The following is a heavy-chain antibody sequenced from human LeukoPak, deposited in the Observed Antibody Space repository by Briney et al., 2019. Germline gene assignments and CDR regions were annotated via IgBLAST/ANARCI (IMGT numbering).Heavy chain of an antibody. CDR2: IYTSGST. J-gene: IGHJ5*02. V-gene: IGHV4-4*07. D-gene: IGHD5-18*01. Sequence: SETLSLTCTVSGGSISSYYWSWIRQPAGKGLEWIGRIYTSGSTNYNPSLKSRVTMSVDTSKNQFSLKLSSVTAAGTAVYYCARGIHFRDTAMPRVWFDPWGQGTPVTVSS. CDR1: GGSISSYY. CDR3: ARGIHFRDTAMPRVWFDP.